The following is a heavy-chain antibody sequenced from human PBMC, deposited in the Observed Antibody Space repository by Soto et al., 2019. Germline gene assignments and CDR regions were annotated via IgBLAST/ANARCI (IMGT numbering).Heavy chain of an antibody. Sequence: SETLSLTCTVSGGSISSYYWSWIRQPPGKGLEWIGYIYYSGSTNYNPSLKSRVTISVDTSKNQFSLKLSSVTAADTAVYYCARADYDFWSGYFDYWGQGTLVTVSS. D-gene: IGHD3-3*01. CDR1: GGSISSYY. J-gene: IGHJ4*02. V-gene: IGHV4-59*01. CDR2: IYYSGST. CDR3: ARADYDFWSGYFDY.